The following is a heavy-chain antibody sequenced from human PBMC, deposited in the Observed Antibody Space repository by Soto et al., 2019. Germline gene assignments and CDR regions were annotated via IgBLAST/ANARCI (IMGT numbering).Heavy chain of an antibody. V-gene: IGHV3-23*01. D-gene: IGHD3-10*02. J-gene: IGHJ3*02. CDR1: GFTFSSYA. CDR3: AKYVGAFDI. CDR2: ISGSGGST. Sequence: GGSXRLSCAASGFTFSSYAMSGLRQAPGKGLEWVSAISGSGGSTYYADSVKGRFTISRDNSKNTLYLQMNSLRAEDTAVYYCAKYVGAFDIWGQGTMVTVSS.